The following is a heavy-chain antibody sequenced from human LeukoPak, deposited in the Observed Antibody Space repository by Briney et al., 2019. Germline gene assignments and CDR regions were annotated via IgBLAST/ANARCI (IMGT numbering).Heavy chain of an antibody. Sequence: ASVKVSCKASGYTFTSYYMHWVRRAPGQGLEWMGIINPSGGSTSYAQKFQGRVTMTRDMSTSTVYMELSSLRSEDTAVYYCARGGVRWPEDYWGQGTLVTVSS. D-gene: IGHD4-23*01. CDR2: INPSGGST. CDR1: GYTFTSYY. V-gene: IGHV1-46*01. CDR3: ARGGVRWPEDY. J-gene: IGHJ4*02.